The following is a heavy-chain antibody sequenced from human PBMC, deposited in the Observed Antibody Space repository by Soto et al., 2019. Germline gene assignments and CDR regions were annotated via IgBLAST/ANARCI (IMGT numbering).Heavy chain of an antibody. J-gene: IGHJ6*02. CDR2: IYHSGST. CDR1: GYSISTGFN. V-gene: IGHV4-38-2*01. Sequence: SETLSLTCAVSGYSISTGFNWGWIRQPPGKGLEWIGSIYHSGSTYYNLSLKSRVTISVDTSKNQFSLKLSSVTAADTAVYYCARNQGDFWSGYSYYYGMDVWGQGTTVTVSS. CDR3: ARNQGDFWSGYSYYYGMDV. D-gene: IGHD3-3*01.